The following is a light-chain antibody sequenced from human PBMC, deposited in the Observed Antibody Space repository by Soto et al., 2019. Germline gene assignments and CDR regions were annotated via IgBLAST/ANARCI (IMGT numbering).Light chain of an antibody. Sequence: DIQMTQSPSSLSASVGDRVTITCRASQSISSYLNWYQQKPGTAPKLLIYAASSLQSGVPSRCSGSGSGTDFTPTISSLQPEDFATYYCQQSYSTLTFGGGTKVDIK. CDR1: QSISSY. CDR3: QQSYSTLT. J-gene: IGKJ4*01. CDR2: AAS. V-gene: IGKV1-39*01.